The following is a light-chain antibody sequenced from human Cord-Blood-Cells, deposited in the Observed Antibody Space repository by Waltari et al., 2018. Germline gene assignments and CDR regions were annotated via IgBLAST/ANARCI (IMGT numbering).Light chain of an antibody. CDR3: SSYTSSSTWV. CDR2: DVS. V-gene: IGLV2-14*03. Sequence: QSALTQPASVSGSPGQSITISCTGTSSYVGGYNYVSWYQQHPGKAPKLMIYDVSNRPSGVSNRFSGSKSGNTASLTISVLQAEDEADYYCSSYTSSSTWVFGGGTKLTVL. J-gene: IGLJ3*02. CDR1: SSYVGGYNY.